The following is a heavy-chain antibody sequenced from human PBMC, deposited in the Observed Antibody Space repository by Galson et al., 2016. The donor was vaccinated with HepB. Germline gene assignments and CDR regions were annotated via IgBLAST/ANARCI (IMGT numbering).Heavy chain of an antibody. D-gene: IGHD6-19*01. CDR3: ARCSVYSSGWCNSFDP. CDR1: QLSISSSA. Sequence: SLRLSCAVSQLSISSSAMSWVRQAPGKRLEWVSSISAGGGSEYTDSVKGRFTTSRDISKNTLYLQMSSLRAEDTAVYYCARCSVYSSGWCNSFDPWGQGTLVIVSS. CDR2: ISAGGGSE. J-gene: IGHJ5*02. V-gene: IGHV3-23*01.